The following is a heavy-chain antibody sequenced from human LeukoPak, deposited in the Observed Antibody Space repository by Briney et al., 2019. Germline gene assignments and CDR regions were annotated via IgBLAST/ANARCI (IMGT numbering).Heavy chain of an antibody. CDR3: ARVKPDYYYYYGMDV. CDR1: GYTFTSYY. J-gene: IGHJ6*02. V-gene: IGHV1-46*01. CDR2: INLSGGST. D-gene: IGHD1-14*01. Sequence: ASVKVSFKASGYTFTSYYMHLVRHAPAQGLELMGIINLSGGSTSYAQKFQGRVTMTRDTSTSTVYMELSSLRSEDTAVYYCARVKPDYYYYYGMDVWGQGTTVTVSS.